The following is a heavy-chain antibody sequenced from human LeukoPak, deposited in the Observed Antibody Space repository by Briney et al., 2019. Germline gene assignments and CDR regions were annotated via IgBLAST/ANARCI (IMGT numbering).Heavy chain of an antibody. D-gene: IGHD3-10*01. CDR1: GFTLSSYA. J-gene: IGHJ4*02. Sequence: GGSLRLSCAASGFTLSSYAMNWVRQAPGKGLEWVSAISGSGGSTYYADSVKGRFTISRDNSKNTLYLQMNSLRAEDTAVYYCAKGAYYYGSGSYPPVWGQGTLVTVSS. V-gene: IGHV3-23*01. CDR2: ISGSGGST. CDR3: AKGAYYYGSGSYPPV.